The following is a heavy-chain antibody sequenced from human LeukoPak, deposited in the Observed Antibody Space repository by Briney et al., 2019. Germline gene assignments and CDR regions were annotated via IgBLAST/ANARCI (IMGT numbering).Heavy chain of an antibody. Sequence: GASVKVSCKTSGGTFTSYDINWVRQATGQGLEWMGWMNPNSGNTGYAQKFQGRVTITRNTSISTAYMELSSLRSEDTAVYYCARGRTRRGSPDGYWGQGTLVTVSS. D-gene: IGHD1-26*01. V-gene: IGHV1-8*03. J-gene: IGHJ4*02. CDR3: ARGRTRRGSPDGY. CDR1: GGTFTSYD. CDR2: MNPNSGNT.